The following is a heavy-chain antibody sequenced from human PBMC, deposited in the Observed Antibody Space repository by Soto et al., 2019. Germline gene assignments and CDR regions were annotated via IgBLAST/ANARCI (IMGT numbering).Heavy chain of an antibody. CDR2: ISSSSSYI. D-gene: IGHD6-6*01. CDR1: GFTFSSYS. V-gene: IGHV3-21*01. J-gene: IGHJ5*02. CDR3: ARDRVDSSSSVVNWFDP. Sequence: EVQLVESGGGLVKPGGSLRLSCAASGFTFSSYSMNWVRQAPGKGLEWVSSISSSSSYIYYADSVKGRFTISRDNAKNSLYLQMNSLRAEDTAVYYCARDRVDSSSSVVNWFDPWGQGTLVTVSS.